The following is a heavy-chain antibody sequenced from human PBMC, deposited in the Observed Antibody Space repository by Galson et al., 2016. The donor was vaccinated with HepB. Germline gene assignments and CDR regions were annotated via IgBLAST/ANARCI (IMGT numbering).Heavy chain of an antibody. Sequence: LHRGKDLEWLGCVSYSGTTSYSPSLRSRLLISVGASKSQFSLKLDSVTDADTALYYCARERDYGGDSGYFDSWGQGSLVTVSS. V-gene: IGHV4-31*02. D-gene: IGHD4-23*01. J-gene: IGHJ4*02. CDR2: VSYSGTT. CDR3: ARERDYGGDSGYFDS.